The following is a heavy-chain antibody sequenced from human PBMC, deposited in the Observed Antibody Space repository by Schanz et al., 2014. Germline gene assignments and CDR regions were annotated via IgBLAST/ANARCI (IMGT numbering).Heavy chain of an antibody. V-gene: IGHV3-23*01. CDR2: ISHSGGSK. CDR1: GFTFNSYA. CDR3: AKDPSHGDYDYYFDY. Sequence: DVQLLESGGGLVQPGGSLRLSCAASGFTFNSYAMTWVRQAPGKGLEWVSSISHSGGSKYYADSVEGRFTISRDNSRNTLYLQMNSLRTEDTAVYYCAKDPSHGDYDYYFDYWGREPWSPSPQ. J-gene: IGHJ4*02. D-gene: IGHD3-22*01.